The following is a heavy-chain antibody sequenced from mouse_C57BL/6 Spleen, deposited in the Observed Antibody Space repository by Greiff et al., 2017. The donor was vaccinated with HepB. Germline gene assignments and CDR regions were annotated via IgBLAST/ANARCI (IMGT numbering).Heavy chain of an antibody. V-gene: IGHV5-4*01. CDR1: GFTFSSYA. D-gene: IGHD1-1*01. CDR3: ARDQDYYGSSGTMDY. CDR2: ISDGGSYT. J-gene: IGHJ4*01. Sequence: EVHLVESGGGLVKPGGSLKLSCAASGFTFSSYAMSWVRQTPEKRLEWVATISDGGSYTYYPDNVKGRFTISRDNAKNNLYLQMSHLKSEDTAMYYCARDQDYYGSSGTMDYWGQGTSVTVSS.